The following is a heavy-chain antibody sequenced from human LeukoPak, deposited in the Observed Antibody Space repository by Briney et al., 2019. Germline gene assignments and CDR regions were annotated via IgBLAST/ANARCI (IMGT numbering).Heavy chain of an antibody. V-gene: IGHV3-74*01. CDR3: ATSARTYIGSSLDY. Sequence: GRSLRLSCAASGLTFSTYWMRWVRQDPGKGLVWVSRISSEASITSYADPVKGRFTISRDNAKNTLYLQMNSLRAEDTALYYCATSARTYIGSSLDYWGQGTLVTVSS. CDR1: GLTFSTYW. D-gene: IGHD2-15*01. CDR2: ISSEASIT. J-gene: IGHJ4*02.